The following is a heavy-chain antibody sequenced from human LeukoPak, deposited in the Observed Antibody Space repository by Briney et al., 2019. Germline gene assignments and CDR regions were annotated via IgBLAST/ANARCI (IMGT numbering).Heavy chain of an antibody. CDR3: AREIGRATAGFDP. V-gene: IGHV1-46*01. CDR1: GYTFTSYG. J-gene: IGHJ5*02. CDR2: INPSGGST. Sequence: GASVNVSCKASGYTFTSYGINWVRQAPGQGLEWMGIINPSGGSTSYAQKFQGRVTMTRDTSTSTVYMELSSLRSEDTAVYYCAREIGRATAGFDPWGQGTLVTVSS. D-gene: IGHD2-15*01.